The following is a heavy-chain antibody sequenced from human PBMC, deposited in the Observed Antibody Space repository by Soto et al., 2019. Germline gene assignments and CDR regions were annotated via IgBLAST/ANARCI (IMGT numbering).Heavy chain of an antibody. V-gene: IGHV1-69*06. CDR2: LIPIYDEP. J-gene: IGHJ6*02. Sequence: GASVKVSCKASGGTFSSYAFNWVRQAPGQGLEWMGGLIPIYDEPYYAQKFQGRVTISADKSTTTVHLELSSLRSDDTAVYFCARVRDPHLDHYGLDVWGQGTTVTVSS. CDR1: GGTFSSYA. CDR3: ARVRDPHLDHYGLDV.